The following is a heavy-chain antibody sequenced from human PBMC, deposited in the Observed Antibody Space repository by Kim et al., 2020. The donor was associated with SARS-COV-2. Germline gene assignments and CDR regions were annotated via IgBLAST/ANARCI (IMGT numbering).Heavy chain of an antibody. CDR1: GFIFSSNG. D-gene: IGHD3-10*01. J-gene: IGHJ6*02. CDR2: IWHDGSQK. V-gene: IGHV3-33*01. CDR3: ARDRSYSAMDV. Sequence: GGSLRLSCAASGFIFSSNGMHWVRLAPGKGLEWVAAIWHDGSQKYYSDSVKGRFTISRDDSKSTLYLQMNSLRAEDTAVYYCARDRSYSAMDVWGQGTTVTVSS.